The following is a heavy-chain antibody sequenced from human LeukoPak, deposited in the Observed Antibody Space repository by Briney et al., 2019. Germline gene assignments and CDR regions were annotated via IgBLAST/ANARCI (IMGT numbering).Heavy chain of an antibody. J-gene: IGHJ4*02. D-gene: IGHD3-10*01. Sequence: GGSLRLSCVASGFNFNNYDLHWVRQAPGKGLEWVAFIKFHGHETFYADSVEGRFTFSRDNSRNTLYLQMNSLRSEDTAVYYCARVGSGSGSIYWGQGTLVTVSS. CDR3: ARVGSGSGSIY. V-gene: IGHV3-30*02. CDR2: IKFHGHET. CDR1: GFNFNNYD.